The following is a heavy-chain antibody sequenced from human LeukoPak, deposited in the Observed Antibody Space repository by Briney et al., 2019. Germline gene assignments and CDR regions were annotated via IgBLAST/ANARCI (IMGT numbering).Heavy chain of an antibody. CDR3: SREQIRGSGSYYYNLFDP. CDR2: IYNSGRS. CDR1: GDSISSTSYF. V-gene: IGHV4-39*07. D-gene: IGHD3-10*01. Sequence: SEILSLTCTVSGDSISSTSYFWGWIRQPPGKGLEWIGSIYNSGRSHYNPSLKSRVTISVDTSKNQFSLKLSSVTAADTAMYFCSREQIRGSGSYYYNLFDPWGQGALVTVSS. J-gene: IGHJ5*02.